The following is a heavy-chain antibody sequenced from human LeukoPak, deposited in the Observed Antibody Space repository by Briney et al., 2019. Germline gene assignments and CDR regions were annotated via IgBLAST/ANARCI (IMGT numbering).Heavy chain of an antibody. J-gene: IGHJ4*02. CDR2: IYYSGST. CDR1: GGSVSSGSYY. V-gene: IGHV4-61*01. Sequence: PSETLSLTCTVSGGSVSSGSYYWSWIRQPPGQGLEWIGYIYYSGSTNYNPSLKSRVTISVDTSKNQFSLKLSSVTAADTAVYYCAGGGIANFDYWGQGTLVTVSS. CDR3: AGGGIANFDY. D-gene: IGHD6-13*01.